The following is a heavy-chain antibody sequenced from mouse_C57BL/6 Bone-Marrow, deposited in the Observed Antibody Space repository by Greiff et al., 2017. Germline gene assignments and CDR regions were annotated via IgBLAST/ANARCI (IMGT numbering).Heavy chain of an antibody. CDR2: IYPRSGNT. Sequence: VMLVESGAELARPGASVKLSCKASGYTFTSYGISWVQQGTGQGLEWIGEIYPRSGNTYYNEKFKGKGTLTADKATSTAYMELRSLTSEDSAVYFCARRAYYGSSYGAMDYWGQGTSVTVSS. CDR3: ARRAYYGSSYGAMDY. CDR1: GYTFTSYG. V-gene: IGHV1-81*01. D-gene: IGHD1-1*01. J-gene: IGHJ4*01.